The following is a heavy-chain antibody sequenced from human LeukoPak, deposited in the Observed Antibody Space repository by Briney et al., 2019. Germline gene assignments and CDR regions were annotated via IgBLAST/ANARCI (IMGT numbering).Heavy chain of an antibody. J-gene: IGHJ6*02. CDR2: IWYDGSNK. CDR3: AREYYDLYYYYYGMDV. Sequence: PGRSLRLSCAASGFTFRNHGMHWVRQAPGKGLEWVAVIWYDGSNKYYADSVKARFTISRDNSKNTLYLQLSSLRAEDTAVYYCAREYYDLYYYYYGMDVWGQGTTVTVSS. V-gene: IGHV3-33*01. CDR1: GFTFRNHG. D-gene: IGHD3-22*01.